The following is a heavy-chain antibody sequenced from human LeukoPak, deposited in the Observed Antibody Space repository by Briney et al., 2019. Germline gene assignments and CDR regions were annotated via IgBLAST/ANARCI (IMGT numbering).Heavy chain of an antibody. J-gene: IGHJ4*02. CDR3: ARHPGYSSGWWYFDF. D-gene: IGHD5-18*01. Sequence: PSETLSLTCTVSGGSISSNNHYWGRIRQPPGKGLEWLGSINYSGTIFYSPSLNSRVTISVDTSGNQFSLKLTSATAADTAVYYCARHPGYSSGWWYFDFWGQGTLVTVSS. CDR1: GGSISSNNHY. V-gene: IGHV4-39*01. CDR2: INYSGTI.